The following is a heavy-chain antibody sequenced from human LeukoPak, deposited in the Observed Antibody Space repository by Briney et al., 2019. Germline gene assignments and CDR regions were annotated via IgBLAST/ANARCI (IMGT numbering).Heavy chain of an antibody. CDR1: GGSISNYY. J-gene: IGHJ3*02. CDR3: ARGAWLLYAFDI. CDR2: IYYSGST. Sequence: SETLSLTCTVSGGSISNYYWSCIRQPAGKGLEWIGSIYYSGSTYYNPSLKSRVTISVDTSKNQFSLKLSSVTAADTAVYYCARGAWLLYAFDIWGQGTMVTVSS. D-gene: IGHD5-18*01. V-gene: IGHV4-59*05.